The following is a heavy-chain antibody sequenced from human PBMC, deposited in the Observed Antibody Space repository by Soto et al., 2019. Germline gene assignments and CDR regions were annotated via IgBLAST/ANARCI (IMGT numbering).Heavy chain of an antibody. Sequence: EVQLLESGGGLVQPGGSLRLSCAASGFTFSSYAMSWVRQAPGKGLEWVSAISGSGGSAYSADSVKGRFTISRDNSKNTLYLQMNSLGGEGTAVYYCAKERYSGGRDASDIWGQGTVVTVSS. D-gene: IGHD6-19*01. V-gene: IGHV3-23*01. CDR1: GFTFSSYA. CDR2: ISGSGGSA. J-gene: IGHJ3*02. CDR3: AKERYSGGRDASDI.